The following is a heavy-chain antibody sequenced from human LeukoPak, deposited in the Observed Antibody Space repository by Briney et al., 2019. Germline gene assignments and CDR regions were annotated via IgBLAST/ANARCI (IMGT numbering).Heavy chain of an antibody. D-gene: IGHD5-12*01. CDR2: IIPIFGTA. CDR1: GGTFSSYA. Sequence: RWASVKVSCKASGGTFSSYAISWVRQAPGQGLEWMGGIIPIFGTANYAQKFQGRVTITADKSTSTAYMELSSLRSEDTAVYYCARAYSDYDLDYWGQGTLVTVSS. CDR3: ARAYSDYDLDY. J-gene: IGHJ4*02. V-gene: IGHV1-69*06.